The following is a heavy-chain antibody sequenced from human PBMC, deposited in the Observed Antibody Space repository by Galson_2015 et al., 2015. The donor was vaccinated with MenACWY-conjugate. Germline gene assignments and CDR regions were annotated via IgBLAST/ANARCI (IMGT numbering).Heavy chain of an antibody. V-gene: IGHV3-7*05. CDR1: GFTFSDFW. D-gene: IGHD3-10*02. Sequence: SLRLSCAASGFTFSDFWMSWVRLVPGQGLEWVAHIMQDGSGKYYVDSVKGRFTISRDNAKNSLNLHMNSLRAEDTAVYFCARYVAAHDYWGQGTPVTVSS. CDR3: ARYVAAHDY. J-gene: IGHJ4*02. CDR2: IMQDGSGK.